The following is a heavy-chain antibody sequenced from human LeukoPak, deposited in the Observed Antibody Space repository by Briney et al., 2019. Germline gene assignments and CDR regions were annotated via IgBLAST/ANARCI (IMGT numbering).Heavy chain of an antibody. D-gene: IGHD3-10*01. Sequence: GGSLRLSCAASGFTFGTFWMSWVRQAPGKGLEWVANIKQGGSEKDYVDSVKGRFTIARDDAKNSLYLQMNSLRAEDTAVYFCARDKGGMVPFDYWGQGTLVTVSS. CDR2: IKQGGSEK. V-gene: IGHV3-7*01. J-gene: IGHJ4*02. CDR1: GFTFGTFW. CDR3: ARDKGGMVPFDY.